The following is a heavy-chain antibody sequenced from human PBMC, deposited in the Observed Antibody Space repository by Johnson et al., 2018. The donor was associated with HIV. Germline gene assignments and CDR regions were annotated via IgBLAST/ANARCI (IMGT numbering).Heavy chain of an antibody. CDR3: ARDRGGPVRDDAFDI. CDR2: ISWNSGSI. D-gene: IGHD3-10*01. J-gene: IGHJ3*02. CDR1: GFTFDDYA. V-gene: IGHV3-9*01. Sequence: VQLVESGGGLVQPGRSLRLSCAASGFTFDDYAMHWVRQAPGKGLEWVSGISWNSGSIGYADSVKGRFTISRDNSKNSLYLQMKSLSAEDTALYYCARDRGGPVRDDAFDIWGQGTMVTVSS.